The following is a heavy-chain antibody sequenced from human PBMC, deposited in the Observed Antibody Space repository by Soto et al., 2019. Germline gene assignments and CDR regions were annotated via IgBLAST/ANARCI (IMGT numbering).Heavy chain of an antibody. Sequence: PGESLKISCAASGFTFQYYSMNWVRQAPGRGLEWVSSISGAISSSVGYINYADSVKGRFTISRDNANSSVYLQMDSLRPEDTAVYYCARDREGRDKLTGYSPLGSPVDFWGQGTLVTVSS. CDR3: ARDREGRDKLTGYSPLGSPVDF. CDR2: ISGAISSSVGYI. V-gene: IGHV3-21*06. J-gene: IGHJ4*02. D-gene: IGHD3-9*01. CDR1: GFTFQYYS.